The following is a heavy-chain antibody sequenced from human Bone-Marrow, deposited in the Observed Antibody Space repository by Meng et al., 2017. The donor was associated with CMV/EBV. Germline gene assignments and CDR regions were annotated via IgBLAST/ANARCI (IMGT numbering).Heavy chain of an antibody. CDR1: GFTFSSYA. CDR2: ISYDGSNK. J-gene: IGHJ6*02. V-gene: IGHV3-30*04. Sequence: GESLKISCAASGFTFSSYAMHWVHQAPGKGLEWVAVISYDGSNKYYADSVKGRFTISRDNSKNTLYLQMNSLRAEDTAVYYCARASGMDVWGQGTTVPVSS. CDR3: ARASGMDV.